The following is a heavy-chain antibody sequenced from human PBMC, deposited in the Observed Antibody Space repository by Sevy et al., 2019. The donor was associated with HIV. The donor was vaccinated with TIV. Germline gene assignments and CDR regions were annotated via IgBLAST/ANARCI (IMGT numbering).Heavy chain of an antibody. CDR2: IHHSGST. V-gene: IGHV4-39*01. CDR3: AKHCSHYFDNSGYGESFDI. Sequence: SETLSLTCSVSGASISSTIYYWAWIRQSPGKGLEWFGSIHHSGSTYYNLSLKSRVTISVDTSKNQFSLKMNSVTAADTAVYYCAKHCSHYFDNSGYGESFDIWGQGTKVTVSS. CDR1: GASISSTIYY. J-gene: IGHJ3*02. D-gene: IGHD3-22*01.